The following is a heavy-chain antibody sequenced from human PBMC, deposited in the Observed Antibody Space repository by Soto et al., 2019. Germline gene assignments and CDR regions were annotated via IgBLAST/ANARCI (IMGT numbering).Heavy chain of an antibody. J-gene: IGHJ4*02. CDR3: TRAGGSGWGYYFDY. Sequence: GALRLSCPASGSTFGDYAMSWVRQAPGKGLECVGFIRSEAYGWTTEYAASVKGRFTISRDDSKSIAYLQMNSLRTEDTAVYYCTRAGGSGWGYYFDYWGQGTQVTVYS. V-gene: IGHV3-49*04. CDR1: GSTFGDYA. CDR2: IRSEAYGWTT. D-gene: IGHD6-19*01.